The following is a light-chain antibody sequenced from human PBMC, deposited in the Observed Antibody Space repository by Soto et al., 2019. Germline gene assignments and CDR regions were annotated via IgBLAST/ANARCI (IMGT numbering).Light chain of an antibody. Sequence: DIQMTQSPSSLSASVGDRVTITCRASQSISIFLNWYQQKPGKAPKLLIYAASNLQSGVPSRFSGSGSGTDFTLTISSLQPEDFATYYCQQSYNTPPITFGQGTRLEIK. CDR2: AAS. V-gene: IGKV1-39*01. J-gene: IGKJ5*01. CDR1: QSISIF. CDR3: QQSYNTPPIT.